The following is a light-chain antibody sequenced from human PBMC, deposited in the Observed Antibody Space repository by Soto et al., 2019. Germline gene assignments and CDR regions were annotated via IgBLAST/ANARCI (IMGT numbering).Light chain of an antibody. CDR2: AAS. V-gene: IGKV1-9*01. CDR1: QGISSY. J-gene: IGKJ1*01. CDR3: QQLNSYRWT. Sequence: DIQLTQSPSFLSASVGDRVTITFRASQGISSYLAWYQQKPGKAPKLLIYAASTLQSGVPSRFSGSGSGTEFTLTISSLQPEDFATYYCQQLNSYRWTFGQGTKVDIK.